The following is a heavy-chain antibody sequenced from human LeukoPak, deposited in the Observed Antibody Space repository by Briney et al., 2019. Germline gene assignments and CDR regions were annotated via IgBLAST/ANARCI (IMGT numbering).Heavy chain of an antibody. D-gene: IGHD3-22*01. V-gene: IGHV1-18*01. CDR1: GYTFTSYA. Sequence: AASVKVSCKASGYTFTSYAMNWVRQAPGQGLEWMGWISAYNGNTNYAQKLQGRVTMTTDTSTSTAYMELRSLRSDDTAVYYCARGAGYYDSSGYYSNWFDPWGQGTLVTVSS. CDR2: ISAYNGNT. J-gene: IGHJ5*02. CDR3: ARGAGYYDSSGYYSNWFDP.